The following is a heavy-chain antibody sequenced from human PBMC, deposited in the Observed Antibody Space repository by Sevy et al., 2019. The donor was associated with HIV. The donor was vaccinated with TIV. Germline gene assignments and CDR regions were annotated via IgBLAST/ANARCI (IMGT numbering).Heavy chain of an antibody. CDR2: ISASGGTT. V-gene: IGHV3-23*01. J-gene: IGHJ4*02. D-gene: IGHD6-13*01. CDR1: GFTFSNYA. Sequence: GGSLRLSCAASGFTFSNYAMSWVRQAPGKGLEWVSAISASGGTTFFADSVKGRFTISRDNSKNTMYLQMNGLRVEDTAVYYCAKSPSSPGSSSTWATFDYWGQGTLVTVSS. CDR3: AKSPSSPGSSSTWATFDY.